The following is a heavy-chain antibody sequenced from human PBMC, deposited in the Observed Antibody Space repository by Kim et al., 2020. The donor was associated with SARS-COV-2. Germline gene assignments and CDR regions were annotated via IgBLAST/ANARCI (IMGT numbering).Heavy chain of an antibody. Sequence: GGSLRLSCAASGFTFSDYYMSWIRQAPGKGLEWVSYISSSGSTIYYADSVKGRFAISRDNAKNSLYLQMNSLGAEDTAVYYCALNPTSRYHWHYYGMDVWGEGTTGTVS. D-gene: IGHD1-20*01. CDR2: ISSSGSTI. CDR3: ALNPTSRYHWHYYGMDV. V-gene: IGHV3-11*01. CDR1: GFTFSDYY. J-gene: IGHJ6*02.